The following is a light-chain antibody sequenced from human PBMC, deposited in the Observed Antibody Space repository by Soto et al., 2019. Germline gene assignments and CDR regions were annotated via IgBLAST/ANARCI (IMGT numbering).Light chain of an antibody. Sequence: EIVLTQSPGTLSLSPGERATLSCRASQSVSSSYLAWYQQKPGQAPRLLIYGASSRATGIPDRFSGSGSGTDFPLTISRLEPEDFAVYYCQQYGSSSWTFGQGTKVEIQ. V-gene: IGKV3-20*01. CDR1: QSVSSSY. CDR3: QQYGSSSWT. J-gene: IGKJ1*01. CDR2: GAS.